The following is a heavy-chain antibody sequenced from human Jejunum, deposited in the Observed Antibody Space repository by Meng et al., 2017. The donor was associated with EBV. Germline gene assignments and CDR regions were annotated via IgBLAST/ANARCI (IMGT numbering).Heavy chain of an antibody. D-gene: IGHD1-1*01. CDR3: ARNWNF. Sequence: QVKLQESGPGLVKPSETLYLTCNVSGGSVSSGTYYWTWIRQPPGKGLEWSGYIYNSGSTNYNPSLKSRVTISLDTSKNQFSLKLSSVTAADTAMYYCARNWNFWGQGTLVTVSS. V-gene: IGHV4-61*01. J-gene: IGHJ4*02. CDR2: IYNSGST. CDR1: GGSVSSGTYY.